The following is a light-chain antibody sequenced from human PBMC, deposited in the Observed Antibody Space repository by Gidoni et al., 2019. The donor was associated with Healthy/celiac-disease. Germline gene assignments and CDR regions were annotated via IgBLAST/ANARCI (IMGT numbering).Light chain of an antibody. J-gene: IGKJ5*01. CDR3: QQRSNWPPIT. Sequence: EIVLTQSPATLSLSPGDRATLSCRARQSVSSYLAWYPQQPDQAPSLLIYDASNSATGLPARFSGSGSRTDFTLPISSLHPEDFAVYYCQQRSNWPPITFGQGTRLEIK. CDR1: QSVSSY. V-gene: IGKV3-11*01. CDR2: DAS.